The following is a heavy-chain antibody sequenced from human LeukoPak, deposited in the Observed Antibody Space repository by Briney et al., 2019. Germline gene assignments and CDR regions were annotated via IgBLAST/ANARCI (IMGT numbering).Heavy chain of an antibody. D-gene: IGHD3-3*01. Sequence: GSLRLSCAASGFTFSSYAMSWVRQAPGKGLEWVSAISGSGGSTYYADSVKGRFTISRDNSKNTLYRQMNSLRAEDTAVYYCAKSMSHVLRFLEWYITWGQGTLVTVSS. V-gene: IGHV3-23*01. CDR1: GFTFSSYA. CDR2: ISGSGGST. CDR3: AKSMSHVLRFLEWYIT. J-gene: IGHJ5*02.